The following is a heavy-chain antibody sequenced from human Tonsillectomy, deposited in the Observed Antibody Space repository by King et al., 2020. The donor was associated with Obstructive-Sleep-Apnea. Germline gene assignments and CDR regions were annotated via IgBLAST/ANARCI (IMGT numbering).Heavy chain of an antibody. Sequence: VQLVESGGGVVQPGRSLRLSCTGSGFTFSSFVFHWVRQAPGRGLEGVAVISIDGTHKFYADSVKGRFTLPRDDSKTTLYVQLNSLRFEDTAVYFCARDRGLWSVFDFRGQGTLVTVSS. D-gene: IGHD5-18*01. CDR1: GFTFSSFV. CDR3: ARDRGLWSVFDF. V-gene: IGHV3-30-3*01. CDR2: ISIDGTHK. J-gene: IGHJ4*02.